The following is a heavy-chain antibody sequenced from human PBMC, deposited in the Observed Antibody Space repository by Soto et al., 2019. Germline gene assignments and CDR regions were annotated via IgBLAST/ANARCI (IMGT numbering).Heavy chain of an antibody. D-gene: IGHD3-22*01. J-gene: IGHJ4*02. CDR1: EFTFSNYE. CDR3: ARGLRNYYDRSGLHY. Sequence: PGGSLRLSCVGSEFTFSNYEMNWVRQAPGKGLEWVSYISYTGSTIYYADSVRGRFTISRDNSKNSLYLQMNSLRAEDTAVYYCARGLRNYYDRSGLHYWGRGTLVTVSS. V-gene: IGHV3-48*03. CDR2: ISYTGSTI.